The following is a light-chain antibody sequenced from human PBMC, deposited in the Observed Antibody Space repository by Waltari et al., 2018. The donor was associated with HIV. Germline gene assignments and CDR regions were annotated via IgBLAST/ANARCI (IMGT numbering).Light chain of an antibody. Sequence: NFMLTQPHPVPASPGTTVTTSCPGTSGSVASHYVLWYQQRPGSYPTTEIYETSQRPSGVPDRFSGSIDSSSNSASLTSSGLKTEDEADYSCQSYHSGNWVFGGGTKLTVL. CDR2: ETS. CDR1: SGSVASHY. J-gene: IGLJ3*02. V-gene: IGLV6-57*01. CDR3: QSYHSGNWV.